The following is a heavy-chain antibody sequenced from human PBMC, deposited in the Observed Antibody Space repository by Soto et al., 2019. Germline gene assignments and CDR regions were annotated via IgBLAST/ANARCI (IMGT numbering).Heavy chain of an antibody. CDR3: ARHYEHYYYYYMDV. D-gene: IGHD4-17*01. V-gene: IGHV1-8*01. CDR1: GYTFTSYD. J-gene: IGHJ6*03. Sequence: GASVKVSCKASGYTFTSYDINWVRQATGQGLEWMGWMNPNSGNTGYAQKFQGRVTMTRNTSISTAYMELSSLRSEDTAVYYCARHYEHYYYYYMDVWGKGTTVTVSS. CDR2: MNPNSGNT.